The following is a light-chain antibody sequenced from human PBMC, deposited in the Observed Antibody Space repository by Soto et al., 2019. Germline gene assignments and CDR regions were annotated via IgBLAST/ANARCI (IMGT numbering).Light chain of an antibody. V-gene: IGLV2-18*01. CDR1: SRDIGGYDF. Sequence: QSVLTQPPSASGSPGQAVTISCTGTSRDIGGYDFVSWYQQAPGTAPKLIIYDVNNRPSGAPDRFSGSTSGNTASLTISGLQAEDETDYFCSLYSSNGSLIFGPGTKVTV. CDR3: SLYSSNGSLI. CDR2: DVN. J-gene: IGLJ1*01.